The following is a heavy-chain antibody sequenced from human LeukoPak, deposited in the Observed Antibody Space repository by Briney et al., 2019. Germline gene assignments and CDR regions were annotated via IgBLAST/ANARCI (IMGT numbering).Heavy chain of an antibody. V-gene: IGHV3-48*01. J-gene: IGHJ4*02. Sequence: PGGSLRLSCVASGFSFSRYSMNWVRQAPGKGLEWVSYISSSGSTIYYADSVKGRFTISRDNSKNTLYLQMNSLRAEDTAVYYCAKRIQSAMATGYWGQGTLVTVSS. CDR2: ISSSGSTI. D-gene: IGHD5-18*01. CDR3: AKRIQSAMATGY. CDR1: GFSFSRYS.